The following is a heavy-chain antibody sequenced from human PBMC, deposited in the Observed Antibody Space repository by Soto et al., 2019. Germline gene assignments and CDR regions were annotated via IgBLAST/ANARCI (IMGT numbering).Heavy chain of an antibody. CDR2: ISSSSSYI. CDR1: GFTFSSYS. D-gene: IGHD3-10*01. V-gene: IGHV3-21*01. J-gene: IGHJ5*02. CDR3: VRGGHGSGSYLGSS. Sequence: GGSLRLSCAASGFTFSSYSMNWVRQAPGKGLEWVSSISSSSSYIYYADSVKGRFTISRDNAKNSLYLQMNSLRAEDTAVYYCVRGGHGSGSYLGSSWGQGILVTVSS.